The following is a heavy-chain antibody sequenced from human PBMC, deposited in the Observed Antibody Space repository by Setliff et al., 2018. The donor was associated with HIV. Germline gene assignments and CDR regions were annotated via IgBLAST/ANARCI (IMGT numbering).Heavy chain of an antibody. CDR3: ARARTGWYNFDY. CDR2: IYYSGKT. V-gene: IGHV4-31*03. D-gene: IGHD6-19*01. CDR1: GGSISSAGYY. J-gene: IGHJ4*02. Sequence: SETLSLTCTVSGGSISSAGYYWSWIRQRPGKGLEWIGCIYYSGKTFYSPSLKNRLAISIDTSENQFSLTVSSMAVADTAVYYCARARTGWYNFDYWGQGTPVTVSS.